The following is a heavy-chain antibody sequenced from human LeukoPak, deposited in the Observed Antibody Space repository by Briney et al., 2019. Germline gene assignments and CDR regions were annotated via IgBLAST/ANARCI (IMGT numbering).Heavy chain of an antibody. Sequence: GGSLRLSCAASGFTFSSYAMHWVRQAPGKGLEWVAVISYDGSNKNYADSVKGRFTISRDNSKNTLYLQMNSLRAEDTAVYYCARWGFGESYWGQGTLVTVSS. V-gene: IGHV3-30-3*01. CDR1: GFTFSSYA. D-gene: IGHD1-26*01. CDR3: ARWGFGESY. J-gene: IGHJ4*02. CDR2: ISYDGSNK.